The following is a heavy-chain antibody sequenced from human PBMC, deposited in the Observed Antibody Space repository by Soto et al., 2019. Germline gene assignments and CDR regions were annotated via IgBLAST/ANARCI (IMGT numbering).Heavy chain of an antibody. J-gene: IGHJ4*02. D-gene: IGHD1-1*01. Sequence: PGESLKISCKGSGYSFTSYWIGWVRQMPGKGLELMGIIYPGDSDTRYSPSFQGQVTISVDKSISTAYVQWSSLKASDTAIYYCARGNHPPTYYFEYWGQGTLVTVSS. CDR2: IYPGDSDT. CDR1: GYSFTSYW. V-gene: IGHV5-51*01. CDR3: ARGNHPPTYYFEY.